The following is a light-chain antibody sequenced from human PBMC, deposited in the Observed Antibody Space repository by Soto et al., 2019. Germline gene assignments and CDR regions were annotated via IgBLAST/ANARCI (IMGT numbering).Light chain of an antibody. CDR3: GTWDSSLSVWV. V-gene: IGLV1-51*02. CDR2: ENN. CDR1: SSNIGNNY. J-gene: IGLJ3*02. Sequence: GPGQKVTISCSGSSSNIGNNYVSWYQQLPGTAPKLLIYENNKRPSGIPDRFSGSKSGTSATLGITGLQTGDEADYYCGTWDSSLSVWVFGGGTKLTVL.